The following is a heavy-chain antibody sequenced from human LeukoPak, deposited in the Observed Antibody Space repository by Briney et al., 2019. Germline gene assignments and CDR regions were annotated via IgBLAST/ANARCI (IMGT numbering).Heavy chain of an antibody. CDR2: INTDGDNI. V-gene: IGHV3-74*03. D-gene: IGHD1-26*01. CDR3: ARVIVGATGSDY. Sequence: GGSLRLSCVASGFSFSNYWMHWVRQPPGKGLVWVSRINTDGDNIQYADSVKGRFIISRNNAKNTLYLQMNSLRAEDTAVYYCARVIVGATGSDYWGQGTLVTVSS. J-gene: IGHJ4*02. CDR1: GFSFSNYW.